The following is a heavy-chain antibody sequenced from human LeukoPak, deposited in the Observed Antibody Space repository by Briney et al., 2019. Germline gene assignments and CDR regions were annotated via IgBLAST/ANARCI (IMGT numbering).Heavy chain of an antibody. CDR1: GFTFSSYA. J-gene: IGHJ1*01. CDR3: ASHPPAVAAAGTAYFQH. V-gene: IGHV3-23*01. D-gene: IGHD6-13*01. Sequence: GGSLRLSCAASGFTFSSYAMSWVRQAPGKGLEWVSAISGSGGSTYYADSVRGRFTISRDNSKNTLYLQMNSLRAEDTAVYYCASHPPAVAAAGTAYFQHWGQGTLVTVSS. CDR2: ISGSGGST.